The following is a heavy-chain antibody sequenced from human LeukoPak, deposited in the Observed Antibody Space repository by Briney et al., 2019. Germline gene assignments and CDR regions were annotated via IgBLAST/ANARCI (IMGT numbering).Heavy chain of an antibody. CDR1: GFTVSSSY. CDR3: ARDSGYSSSSPGHFDY. J-gene: IGHJ4*02. V-gene: IGHV3-66*01. CDR2: IYSGGST. Sequence: GGSLRLSCAASGFTVSSSYMSWVRQAPGKGLEWVSVIYSGGSTYYADSVKGRFTISRDNSKNTLYLQMNSLRAEDTAVYYCARDSGYSSSSPGHFDYWGQGTLVTVSS. D-gene: IGHD6-6*01.